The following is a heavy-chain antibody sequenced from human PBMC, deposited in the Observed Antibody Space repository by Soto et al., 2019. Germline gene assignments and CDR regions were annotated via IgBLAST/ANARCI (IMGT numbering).Heavy chain of an antibody. Sequence: GGSLRLSCAVSGFTFDDYAMHWVRQAPGKGLEWVSGISYNSGKIGYADSVKGRFTISRDNAKNSLYLQMNGLRAEDTALYYCAKDIYFDRFFGMDVWGQGTTVTVSS. CDR3: AKDIYFDRFFGMDV. J-gene: IGHJ6*02. D-gene: IGHD3-22*01. CDR1: GFTFDDYA. V-gene: IGHV3-9*01. CDR2: ISYNSGKI.